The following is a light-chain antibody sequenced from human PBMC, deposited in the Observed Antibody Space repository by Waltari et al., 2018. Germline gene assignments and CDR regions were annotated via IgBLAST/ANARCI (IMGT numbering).Light chain of an antibody. J-gene: IGLJ2*01. V-gene: IGLV3-19*01. CDR1: ILRTYY. CDR3: TSRDLSGDVV. CDR2: RKN. Sequence: SSELTQDPAVSVALGQTVRITCQGDILRTYYGRWCRQKPGQAPVLVLDRKNNRPSGIPDRFSASSSGNTASLIITGAQAEDEADYYCTSRDLSGDVVFGGGTRLTVL.